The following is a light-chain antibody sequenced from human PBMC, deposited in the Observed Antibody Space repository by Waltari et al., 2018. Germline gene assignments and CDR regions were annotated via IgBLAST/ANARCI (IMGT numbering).Light chain of an antibody. Sequence: EILLTQSRGTLSLSPCESAPLSCRPSQSVSRTLAWYQQQPGQAPRLLIYGASTRATGIPDRFSGSGSGTDFSLTISRLEPEDFAVYYCQHYGRLPVTFGQGTKVEIK. CDR2: GAS. CDR1: QSVSRT. CDR3: QHYGRLPVT. V-gene: IGKV3-20*01. J-gene: IGKJ1*01.